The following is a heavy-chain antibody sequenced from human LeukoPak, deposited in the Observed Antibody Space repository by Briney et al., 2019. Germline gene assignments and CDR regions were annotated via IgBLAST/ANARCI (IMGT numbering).Heavy chain of an antibody. Sequence: GGSLRLSCAASGFTFSSYSMNWVRQAPGKGLEWVSSISSSSSYIYYADSVKGRFTISRVNAKNSLYLQMNSLRAEDTAVYYCARDRGSVLRFLEWLLGPDYWGQGTLVTVSS. V-gene: IGHV3-21*01. CDR1: GFTFSSYS. CDR2: ISSSSSYI. D-gene: IGHD3-3*01. CDR3: ARDRGSVLRFLEWLLGPDY. J-gene: IGHJ4*02.